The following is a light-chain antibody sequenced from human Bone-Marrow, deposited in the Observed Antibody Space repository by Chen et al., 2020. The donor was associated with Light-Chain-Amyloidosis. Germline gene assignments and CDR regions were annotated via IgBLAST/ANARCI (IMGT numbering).Light chain of an antibody. Sequence: SYVLTQPSSVSVAPGQTATIACGGNNIGSTSVHWYQQTPGQAPLLVVYDDSDRPSGIPERLCGCNLGTTATLSISRVEAVDEADYYCQVWDRSSDRPVFGGGTKLTVL. J-gene: IGLJ3*02. CDR2: DDS. V-gene: IGLV3-21*02. CDR3: QVWDRSSDRPV. CDR1: NIGSTS.